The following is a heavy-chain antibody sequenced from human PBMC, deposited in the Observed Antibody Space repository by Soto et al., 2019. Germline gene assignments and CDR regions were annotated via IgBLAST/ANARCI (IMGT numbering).Heavy chain of an antibody. CDR3: ARYSSGWYASRFDY. D-gene: IGHD6-19*01. Sequence: QVQLVESGGGVVQPGRSLRLSCAASGFTFSSYGMHWVRQAPGKGLEWVAVISYDGSNKYYADSVKGRFTISRDNSKNTLYLQMNSLRAEDTAVYYCARYSSGWYASRFDYWGQGTLVTVSS. CDR2: ISYDGSNK. J-gene: IGHJ4*02. V-gene: IGHV3-30*03. CDR1: GFTFSSYG.